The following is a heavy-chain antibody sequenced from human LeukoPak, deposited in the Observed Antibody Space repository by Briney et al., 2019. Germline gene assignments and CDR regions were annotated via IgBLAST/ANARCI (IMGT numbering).Heavy chain of an antibody. V-gene: IGHV3-11*01. CDR2: ISSPGTTI. CDR3: ARESPYYYGAGSYYLSY. D-gene: IGHD3-10*01. CDR1: GFTFSDYY. J-gene: IGHJ4*02. Sequence: GGSLRLSCAASGFTFSDYYMSWFRQAPGKGLEWISYISSPGTTIFYADSVKGRFTTSKDNAKSSLYLQMNSLRAEDTAVYYCARESPYYYGAGSYYLSYWGQGTLLTVSS.